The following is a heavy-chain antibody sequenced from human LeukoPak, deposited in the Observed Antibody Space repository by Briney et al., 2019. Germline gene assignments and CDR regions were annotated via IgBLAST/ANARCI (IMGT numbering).Heavy chain of an antibody. CDR3: AKDRGYGDYVQIDP. CDR1: GLTFSNYA. CDR2: ISGSGGST. Sequence: GGSLRLSCAASGLTFSNYAMSWVRQAPGKGLEWVSAISGSGGSTYYANSVKGRFTISRDNSKNTLYLQMNSLRVEDTAVYYCAKDRGYGDYVQIDPWGQGTLVTVSS. D-gene: IGHD4-17*01. V-gene: IGHV3-23*01. J-gene: IGHJ5*02.